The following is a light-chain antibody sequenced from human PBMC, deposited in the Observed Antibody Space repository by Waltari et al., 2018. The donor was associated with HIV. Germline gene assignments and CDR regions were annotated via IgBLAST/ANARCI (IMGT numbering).Light chain of an antibody. CDR1: ALPKQY. J-gene: IGLJ1*01. CDR3: QSADSSGTGHV. V-gene: IGLV3-25*03. CDR2: KDR. Sequence: SYELTQPPSVSVSPGQTARITCSGDALPKQYAYWYQQKPGQAPVLVIYKDRERPSGIPERFSGSSSGTTVTLTISGVQAEDEADYYCQSADSSGTGHVFGTGTKVTVL.